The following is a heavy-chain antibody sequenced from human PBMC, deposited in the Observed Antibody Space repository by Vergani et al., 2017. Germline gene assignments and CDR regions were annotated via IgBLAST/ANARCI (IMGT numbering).Heavy chain of an antibody. J-gene: IGHJ2*01. Sequence: QVQLQESGPGLVKPSETLSLTCTVSGGSVSSGSYYWSWIRQPPGKGLEWIGYIYYSGSTNYNPSLKSRVTISVDTSKNQFSLKLSSVTAADTAVYYCARDQHGYSSIYWYFDLWGRGTLVTVSS. D-gene: IGHD6-19*01. CDR1: GGSVSSGSYY. CDR3: ARDQHGYSSIYWYFDL. V-gene: IGHV4-61*01. CDR2: IYYSGST.